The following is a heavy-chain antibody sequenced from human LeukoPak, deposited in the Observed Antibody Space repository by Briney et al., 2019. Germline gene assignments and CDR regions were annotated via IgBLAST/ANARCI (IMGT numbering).Heavy chain of an antibody. Sequence: GGSLRLSCAASGYTFSNYWMHWVRQAAGKGLVWVSRINNDGSSTRYADSAKGRFTISRDNAKNTLYLQMNSLRAEDTAVYYRAREKYSYGSFDYWVQGTLVTVSS. D-gene: IGHD5-18*01. V-gene: IGHV3-74*01. CDR1: GYTFSNYW. CDR2: INNDGSST. J-gene: IGHJ4*02. CDR3: AREKYSYGSFDY.